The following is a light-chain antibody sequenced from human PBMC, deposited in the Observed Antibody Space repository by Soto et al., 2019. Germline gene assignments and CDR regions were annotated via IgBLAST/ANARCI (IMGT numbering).Light chain of an antibody. CDR3: HQSYSTPPIT. Sequence: DIPMTQSPSSLSASVGDRVTITCRASQSISSYLNWYQQKPGKAPKLLIYAASSLQSRVPSRFSGSGSGTDFTLTISSLQPEDFSTYYCHQSYSTPPITFGQGTRLEIK. CDR2: AAS. V-gene: IGKV1-39*01. J-gene: IGKJ5*01. CDR1: QSISSY.